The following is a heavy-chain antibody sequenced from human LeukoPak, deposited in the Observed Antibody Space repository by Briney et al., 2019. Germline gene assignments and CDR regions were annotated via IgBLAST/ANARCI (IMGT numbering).Heavy chain of an antibody. CDR1: GYTFTSYY. V-gene: IGHV1-46*01. J-gene: IGHJ4*02. CDR2: INPSGGST. Sequence: ASVKVSCKASGYTFTSYYMHWVRQAPGQGLEWMGIINPSGGSTSYAQKFQGRVTMTRDMSTSTVYMELSSLRSEDTAVYYCAKESITIFGVADPNFDYWGQGTLVTVSS. CDR3: AKESITIFGVADPNFDY. D-gene: IGHD3-3*01.